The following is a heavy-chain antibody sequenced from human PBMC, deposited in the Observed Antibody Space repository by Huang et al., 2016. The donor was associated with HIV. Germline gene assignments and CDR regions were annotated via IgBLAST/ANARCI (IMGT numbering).Heavy chain of an antibody. CDR2: INSDGSSS. CDR3: VRDPRIQSWLNYFDY. Sequence: EVQLVESGGGLVQPGGSLRLSCAASGFTFSSYWLHWVRQAPGKGGVGVSRINSDGSSSGYADSVKGRFTISRDNAKNTLYLQMNSLRAEDTAVYYCVRDPRIQSWLNYFDYWGQGTLVSVSS. D-gene: IGHD3-22*01. V-gene: IGHV3-74*01. J-gene: IGHJ4*02. CDR1: GFTFSSYW.